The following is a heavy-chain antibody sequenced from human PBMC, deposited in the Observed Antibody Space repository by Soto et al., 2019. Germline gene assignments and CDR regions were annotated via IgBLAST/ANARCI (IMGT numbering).Heavy chain of an antibody. CDR2: IYYSGST. D-gene: IGHD3-22*01. Sequence: SETLSLTCTVSGGSISSGDYYWSWIRQPPGKGLEWIGYIYYSGSTYYNPSLKSRVTISVDTSKNQFSLKLSSVTAADTAVYYCASAPDYYDSSGYYFDYWGQGTLVTVPS. V-gene: IGHV4-30-4*01. J-gene: IGHJ4*02. CDR3: ASAPDYYDSSGYYFDY. CDR1: GGSISSGDYY.